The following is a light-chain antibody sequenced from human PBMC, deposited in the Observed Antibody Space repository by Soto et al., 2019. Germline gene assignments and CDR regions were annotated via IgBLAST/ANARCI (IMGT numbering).Light chain of an antibody. J-gene: IGLJ2*01. CDR1: SSNIGAGHD. Sequence: QSVLTQPPSVSGAPGQRVTISCTGSSSNIGAGHDVHWYQHLPGTAPKLLISGNIRRPSGVPDRFSGSRSGTSASLAITRLQADDEADYYCQSYDSTLSGVVFGGGTKLTVL. V-gene: IGLV1-40*01. CDR2: GNI. CDR3: QSYDSTLSGVV.